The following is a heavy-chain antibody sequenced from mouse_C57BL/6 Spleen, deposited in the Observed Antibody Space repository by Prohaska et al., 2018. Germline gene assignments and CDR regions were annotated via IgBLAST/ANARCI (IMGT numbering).Heavy chain of an antibody. Sequence: QVQLQQPGAELVTPGSSVTLSCKASGYTFPSHWLHWVKQRPIQCLEWSGDIDPSDRETHYNQECKDKATWTVDKSSSTAYMQRSSLTSEDSAVYYCARARGYDFDYWGQGTTLTVSS. CDR3: ARARGYDFDY. CDR2: IDPSDRET. CDR1: GYTFPSHW. J-gene: IGHJ2*01. D-gene: IGHD2-2*01. V-gene: IGHV1-52*01.